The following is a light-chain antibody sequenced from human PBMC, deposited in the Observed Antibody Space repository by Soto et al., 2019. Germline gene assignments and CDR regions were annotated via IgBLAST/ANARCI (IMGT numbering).Light chain of an antibody. V-gene: IGKV3-11*01. CDR1: QSVSSS. Sequence: EIVLTQSPDTLSLSPGERATLSCRASQSVSSSLAWYQQKPGQAPRLLIYDASNRATGIPARFSGSGSGTDFTLTISIIEPEDFAFDYCQQRSNWPPEVTFGPGTKVDIK. CDR2: DAS. J-gene: IGKJ3*01. CDR3: QQRSNWPPEVT.